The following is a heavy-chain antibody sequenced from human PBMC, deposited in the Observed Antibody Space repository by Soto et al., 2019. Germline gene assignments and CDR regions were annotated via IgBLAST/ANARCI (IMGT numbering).Heavy chain of an antibody. CDR1: GGSISSGGYY. CDR3: ARDHDGIDSSGYYGAFDI. Sequence: SETLSLTCTVSGGSISSGGYYWSWIRQHPGRGLEWIGYIYYSGSTYYNPSLKSRVTISVDTSKNQFSLRLSSLTAADTAVYYCARDHDGIDSSGYYGAFDIWGQGTMVTVSS. CDR2: IYYSGST. J-gene: IGHJ3*02. D-gene: IGHD3-22*01. V-gene: IGHV4-31*03.